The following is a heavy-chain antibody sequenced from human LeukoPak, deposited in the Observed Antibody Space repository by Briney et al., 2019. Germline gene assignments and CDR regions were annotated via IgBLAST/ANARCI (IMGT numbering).Heavy chain of an antibody. CDR1: GGSISSYY. Sequence: PSETLSLTCIVSGGSISSYYWSWIRQPPGKGLEWIGNIYSSGTTNYNPSLKSRVTISMDTSKSQFSLKLSSVTAADTAVYYCARGKIWSPVYLSHWGQGTLVTVSS. V-gene: IGHV4-59*13. CDR3: ARGKIWSPVYLSH. D-gene: IGHD3-10*01. CDR2: IYSSGTT. J-gene: IGHJ4*02.